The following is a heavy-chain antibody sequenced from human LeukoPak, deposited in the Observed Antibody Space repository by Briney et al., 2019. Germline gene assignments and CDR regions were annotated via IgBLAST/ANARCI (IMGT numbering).Heavy chain of an antibody. CDR2: ISGSGGST. CDR3: AREDFTDYDFWSGVRFDP. CDR1: GFTFSSYA. V-gene: IGHV3-23*01. Sequence: GGSLRLSCAASGFTFSSYAMSWVRQAPGKGLEWVSAISGSGGSTYYADSVKGRFTVSRDNAKNSLYLQMNSLRAEDTAVYYCAREDFTDYDFWSGVRFDPWGQGTLVTVSS. D-gene: IGHD3-3*01. J-gene: IGHJ5*02.